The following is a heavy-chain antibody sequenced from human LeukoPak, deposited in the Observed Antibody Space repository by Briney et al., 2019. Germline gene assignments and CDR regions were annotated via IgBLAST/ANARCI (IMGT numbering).Heavy chain of an antibody. CDR3: AKTFSGAYYFDY. J-gene: IGHJ4*02. D-gene: IGHD3-10*01. CDR2: ITGSGGNT. V-gene: IGHV3-23*01. CDR1: GFTFSSYA. Sequence: GGPLRLSCAASGFTFSSYAMNWVRQAPGKGLEWVSAITGSGGNTYYADSVKGRFTISRDNSKNTLYLQMNSLRAEDTAVYYCAKTFSGAYYFDYWGQGTLVTVSS.